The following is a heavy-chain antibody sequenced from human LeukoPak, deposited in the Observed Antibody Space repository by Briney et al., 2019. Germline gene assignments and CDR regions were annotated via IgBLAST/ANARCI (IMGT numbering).Heavy chain of an antibody. CDR2: IYYSGST. V-gene: IGHV4-39*01. Sequence: SETLSLTCTVSGGSISSSSYYWGWLRQPPGKGLEWIGSIYYSGSTYYNPSLKSRVTISVDTSKNQFSLKLSSVTAADTAVYYCARLGSSWYDYWGQGTLVTVSS. J-gene: IGHJ4*02. D-gene: IGHD6-13*01. CDR3: ARLGSSWYDY. CDR1: GGSISSSSYY.